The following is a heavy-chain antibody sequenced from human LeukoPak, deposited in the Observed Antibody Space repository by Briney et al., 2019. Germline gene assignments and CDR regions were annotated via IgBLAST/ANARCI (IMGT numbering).Heavy chain of an antibody. CDR3: ARAVGYFDWLPGVS. J-gene: IGHJ4*02. D-gene: IGHD3-9*01. V-gene: IGHV1-18*01. CDR2: ISAYNGNT. Sequence: ASVKVSCKASGYTFTSYGISWVRQAPGQGLEWMGWISAYNGNTNYAQKLQGRVTMTTDTSTSTAYMELRSLRSDDTAVYYCARAVGYFDWLPGVSWGQGTLVTVSS. CDR1: GYTFTSYG.